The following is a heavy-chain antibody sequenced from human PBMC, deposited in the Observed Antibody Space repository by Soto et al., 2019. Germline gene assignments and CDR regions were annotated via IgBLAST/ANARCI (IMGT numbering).Heavy chain of an antibody. CDR1: GFTFSSYA. CDR2: ISGSGGST. D-gene: IGHD5-12*01. V-gene: IGHV3-23*01. CDR3: AKDPLKATMTLDY. J-gene: IGHJ4*02. Sequence: GGSLRLSCAASGFTFSSYAMIWVRQAPGKGLEWVSAISGSGGSTYYADSVKGRFTISRDNSKNTLYLQMNSLRAEDTAVYYWAKDPLKATMTLDYWGQGTRVTVSS.